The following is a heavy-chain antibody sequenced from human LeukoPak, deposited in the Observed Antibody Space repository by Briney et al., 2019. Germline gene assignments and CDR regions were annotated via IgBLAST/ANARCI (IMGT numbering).Heavy chain of an antibody. D-gene: IGHD6-19*01. Sequence: PGWALRLSCAASGFTFSSYAMSWVRQAPGKGLEWVSAISGSGGSTYYADSVKGRFTISRDNSKNTLYMQMHSLRAEDTAVYYCANTVAGGFDYWGQGTLVTVSS. CDR1: GFTFSSYA. V-gene: IGHV3-23*01. J-gene: IGHJ4*02. CDR3: ANTVAGGFDY. CDR2: ISGSGGST.